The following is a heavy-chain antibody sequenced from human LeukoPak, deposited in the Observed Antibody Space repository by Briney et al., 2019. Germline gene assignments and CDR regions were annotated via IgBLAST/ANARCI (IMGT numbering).Heavy chain of an antibody. V-gene: IGHV3-33*01. CDR2: IWYGGSNK. D-gene: IGHD2-2*01. J-gene: IGHJ4*02. CDR1: GFTFSSYG. Sequence: GGSLRLSCAASGFTFSSYGMHWVRQAPGKGLEWVAVIWYGGSNKFYADSVKGRFTISRDNYKNTLYLQMNSLRVEDTAVYYCARGLGQLPDDYWGQGTLVTVSS. CDR3: ARGLGQLPDDY.